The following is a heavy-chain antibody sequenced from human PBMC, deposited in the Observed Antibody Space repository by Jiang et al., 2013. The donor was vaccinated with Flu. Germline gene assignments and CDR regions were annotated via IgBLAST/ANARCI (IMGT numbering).Heavy chain of an antibody. CDR2: ISSDGSKT. CDR1: GFSFSSYG. D-gene: IGHD6-19*01. V-gene: IGHV3-33*05. CDR3: ARDIGPLAVAGTAAGY. Sequence: VQLLESGGGVVQPGRSLRLSCAASGFSFSSYGMNWVRQAPGKGLEWVALISSDGSKTYYADSVKGRFTISGDNSKDTLFLQMNSLRAEDTAVYYCARDIGPLAVAGTAAGYWGQGTLVIVSS. J-gene: IGHJ4*02.